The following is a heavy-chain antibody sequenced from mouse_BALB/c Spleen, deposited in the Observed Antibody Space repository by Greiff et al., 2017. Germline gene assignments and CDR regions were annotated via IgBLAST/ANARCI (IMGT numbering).Heavy chain of an antibody. J-gene: IGHJ2*01. Sequence: EVNVVESGGGLVQPGGSLRLSCATSGFTFTDYYMSWVRQPPGKALEWLGFIRNKANGYTTEYSASVKGPFTISRDNSQSILYLQMNTLRAEDSATYYCTRDGGNFFFDYWGQGTTRTGSS. CDR2: IRNKANGYTT. CDR3: TRDGGNFFFDY. CDR1: GFTFTDYY. D-gene: IGHD2-1*01. V-gene: IGHV7-3*02.